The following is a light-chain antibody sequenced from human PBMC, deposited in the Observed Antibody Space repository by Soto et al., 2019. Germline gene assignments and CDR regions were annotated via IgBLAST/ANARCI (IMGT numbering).Light chain of an antibody. CDR2: EVN. V-gene: IGLV2-23*02. Sequence: QSALTQPASVSGSPGQSITISCTGTSSNVGSYKLVSWYQQHPGKAPKLMIFEVNKRPSGVSNRFSGSKSGSTASLTISGLKVEDEADYYCCSSGGSPTYVFGTGTRSPS. J-gene: IGLJ1*01. CDR1: SSNVGSYKL. CDR3: CSSGGSPTYV.